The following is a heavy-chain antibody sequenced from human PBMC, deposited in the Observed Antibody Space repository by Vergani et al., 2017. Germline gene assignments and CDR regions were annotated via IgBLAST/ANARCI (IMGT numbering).Heavy chain of an antibody. CDR3: GRKQSPASLMDKPIDI. CDR2: IRGSGGDGGT. CDR1: GFAFRNYA. Sequence: EVQLLESGGGLVQPGGSLRLSCAASGFAFRNYAMSWVRQAPGKALEWVSSIRGSGGDGGTYYAESVKGRFTISRDNTKNLLILQMKTLKVDDTATYYCGRKQSPASLMDKPIDIWGQGTLVTVSS. J-gene: IGHJ5*02. D-gene: IGHD1/OR15-1a*01. V-gene: IGHV3-23*01.